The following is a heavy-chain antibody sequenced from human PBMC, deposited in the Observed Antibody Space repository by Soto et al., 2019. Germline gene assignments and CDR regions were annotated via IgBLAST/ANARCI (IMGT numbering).Heavy chain of an antibody. CDR3: AKTKTSSGSWYDNWFDS. CDR2: ISANGGST. Sequence: PGGSLRLSCTASGFTFGSYAMNWVRQAPGKGLEWVSSISANGGSTYYADSVMGRFTISRDNSENTLYLQMNSLRAEDTAMYYCAKTKTSSGSWYDNWFDSWGQGSLVTVSS. J-gene: IGHJ5*01. V-gene: IGHV3-23*01. CDR1: GFTFGSYA. D-gene: IGHD6-19*01.